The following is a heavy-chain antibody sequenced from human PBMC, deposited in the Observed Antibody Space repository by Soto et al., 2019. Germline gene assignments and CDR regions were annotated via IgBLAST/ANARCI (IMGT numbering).Heavy chain of an antibody. Sequence: ASVKVSSRASCYTFTSYGISWVRQAPGQGLEWMGWISAYNGNTNYAQRLQGRVTMTTDTSTSTAYMELRSLRSDDTAVYYCARSSSSWYGPDYWGQGTLVTVSS. D-gene: IGHD6-13*01. CDR1: CYTFTSYG. J-gene: IGHJ4*02. CDR2: ISAYNGNT. V-gene: IGHV1-18*04. CDR3: ARSSSSWYGPDY.